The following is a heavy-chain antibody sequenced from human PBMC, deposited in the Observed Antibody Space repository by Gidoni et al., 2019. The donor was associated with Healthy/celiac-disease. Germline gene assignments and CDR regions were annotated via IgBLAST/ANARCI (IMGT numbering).Heavy chain of an antibody. V-gene: IGHV3-7*01. Sequence: EVQLVESGGGLVQPGGSLRLSCAASGFTFSSYWMSWVRLAPGKGLEWVANLKQDGSEKYYVDSVKGRFTISRDNAKNSLYLQMNSLRAEDTAVYYCARVGPSGYHRGAFDIWGQGTMVTVSS. CDR2: LKQDGSEK. CDR1: GFTFSSYW. J-gene: IGHJ3*02. CDR3: ARVGPSGYHRGAFDI. D-gene: IGHD5-12*01.